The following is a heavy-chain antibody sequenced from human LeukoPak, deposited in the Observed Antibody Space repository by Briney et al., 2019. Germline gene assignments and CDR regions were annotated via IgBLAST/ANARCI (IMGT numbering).Heavy chain of an antibody. J-gene: IGHJ3*02. CDR1: GFTFSSYS. CDR2: ISSSSSYI. CDR3: ARVSGYTSGWYDDAFDI. D-gene: IGHD6-19*01. V-gene: IGHV3-21*01. Sequence: GGSLRLSCAASGFTFSSYSMNWVRQAPGKGLEWVSSISSSSSYIYYADSVKGRFTISRDNAKNSLYLQMNSLRAEDTAVYYCARVSGYTSGWYDDAFDIWGQGTMVTVSS.